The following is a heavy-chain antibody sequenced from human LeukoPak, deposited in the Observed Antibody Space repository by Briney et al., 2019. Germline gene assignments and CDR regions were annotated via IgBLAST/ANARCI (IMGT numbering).Heavy chain of an antibody. CDR2: INPNSGGT. D-gene: IGHD6-19*01. Sequence: ASVKVSCKASGYTFTGYYMHCVRQAPGQGLEWMGWINPNSGGTNYAQKFQGRVTMTRDTSISTAYMELSRLRSDDTAVYYCARVRIAVAGKYYFDYWGQGTLLTVSS. CDR3: ARVRIAVAGKYYFDY. CDR1: GYTFTGYY. J-gene: IGHJ4*02. V-gene: IGHV1-2*02.